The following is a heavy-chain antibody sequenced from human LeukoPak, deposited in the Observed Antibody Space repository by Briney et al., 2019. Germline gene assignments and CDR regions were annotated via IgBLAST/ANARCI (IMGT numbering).Heavy chain of an antibody. CDR3: ARLTSSWYQDWYFDL. CDR1: GGSFSGYY. V-gene: IGHV4-34*01. CDR2: INHSGST. D-gene: IGHD6-13*01. J-gene: IGHJ2*01. Sequence: PETLSLTCAVYGGSFSGYYWSWIRQPPGKGLEWIGEINHSGSTNYNPSLKSRVTISVDTSKNQFPLKQSSVTAADTAVYYCARLTSSWYQDWYFDLWGRGTLVTVSS.